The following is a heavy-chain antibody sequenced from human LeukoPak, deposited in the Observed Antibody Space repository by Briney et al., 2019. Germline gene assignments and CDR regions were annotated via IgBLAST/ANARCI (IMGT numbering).Heavy chain of an antibody. Sequence: SETLSLTCAVYGGSFSGYYWSWIRQPPGKGLEWIGEINHSGSTNYNPSLKSRVTISVDTSKNQFSLKLSSVTAADTAIYYCARFSGGWYYFDYWGQGTLVTVSS. V-gene: IGHV4-34*01. D-gene: IGHD6-19*01. CDR3: ARFSGGWYYFDY. CDR1: GGSFSGYY. CDR2: INHSGST. J-gene: IGHJ4*02.